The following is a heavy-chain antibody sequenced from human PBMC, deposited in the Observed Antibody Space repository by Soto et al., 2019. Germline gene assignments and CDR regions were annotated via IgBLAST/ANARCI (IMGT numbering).Heavy chain of an antibody. CDR1: GFTFSSYS. V-gene: IGHV3-48*02. Sequence: EVQLVESGGGLVQPGGSLRLSCAASGFTFSSYSMNWVRQAPGKGLEWVSYISSSSSTIYYADSVKGRFTISRDNAKNSLYLQMNSLRDEDTAVYYCARDGLPRAARPHWFDPWGQGTLVTVSS. J-gene: IGHJ5*02. D-gene: IGHD6-6*01. CDR2: ISSSSSTI. CDR3: ARDGLPRAARPHWFDP.